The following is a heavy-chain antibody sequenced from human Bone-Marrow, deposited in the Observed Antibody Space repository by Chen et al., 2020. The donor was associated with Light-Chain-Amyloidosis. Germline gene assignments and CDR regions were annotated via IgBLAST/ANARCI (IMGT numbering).Heavy chain of an antibody. Sequence: QVQLVQSGAEVKKPGASVKVSCKASGYTFTNYALHWVRQAPGQRLEWMGWINAGNGKTKYSKKVQGRVTINRETSASIAYMGLSRLRFEETAVYYCARDRFYGSGSYYIFDYWGQGTLVTVSS. CDR3: ARDRFYGSGSYYIFDY. CDR1: GYTFTNYA. J-gene: IGHJ4*02. D-gene: IGHD3-10*01. V-gene: IGHV1-3*01. CDR2: INAGNGKT.